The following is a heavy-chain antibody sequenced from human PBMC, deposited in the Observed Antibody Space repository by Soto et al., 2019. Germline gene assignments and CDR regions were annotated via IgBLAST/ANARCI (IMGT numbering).Heavy chain of an antibody. Sequence: PGGSLRLSCAASGFTFSSYAMDWVRQAPGKGLEWVTLISYDGSNKYYADSVKGRFTISRDNSKNTLYLQMNSLRAEDTAVYYCATDLAASDAYYGMDVWGQGTTVTVSS. CDR2: ISYDGSNK. CDR1: GFTFSSYA. CDR3: ATDLAASDAYYGMDV. J-gene: IGHJ6*02. D-gene: IGHD6-13*01. V-gene: IGHV3-30-3*01.